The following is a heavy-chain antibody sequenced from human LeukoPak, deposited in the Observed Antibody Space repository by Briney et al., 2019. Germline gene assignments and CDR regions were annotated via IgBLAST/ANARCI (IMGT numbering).Heavy chain of an antibody. Sequence: ASVKVSCKASGHTFTSYAMHWVRQAPGQRLEWMGWINAGNGNTKYSQKFQGRVTMTRDTSTSTVYMELSSLRSEDTAVYYCARDCLIAAAGSYFDYWGQGTLVTVSS. V-gene: IGHV1-3*01. CDR3: ARDCLIAAAGSYFDY. CDR1: GHTFTSYA. D-gene: IGHD6-13*01. J-gene: IGHJ4*02. CDR2: INAGNGNT.